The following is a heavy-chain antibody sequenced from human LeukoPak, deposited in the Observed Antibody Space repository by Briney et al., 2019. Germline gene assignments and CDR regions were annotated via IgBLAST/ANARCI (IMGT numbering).Heavy chain of an antibody. CDR3: ARAIAAAPDYYYYGMDV. V-gene: IGHV1-69*04. CDR1: GGTFSSYA. J-gene: IGHJ6*02. CDR2: IIPILGIT. D-gene: IGHD6-13*01. Sequence: ASVKVSCKASGGTFSSYAISWVRQAPGQGLEWMGRIIPILGITNYAQKFQGRVTITADKSTRTAYMELSSLRSEDTAVYYCARAIAAAPDYYYYGMDVWGQGTTVTVSS.